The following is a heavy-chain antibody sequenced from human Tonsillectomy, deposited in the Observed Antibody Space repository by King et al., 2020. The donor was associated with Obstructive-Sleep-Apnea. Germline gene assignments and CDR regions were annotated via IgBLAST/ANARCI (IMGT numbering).Heavy chain of an antibody. D-gene: IGHD5-18*01. V-gene: IGHV3-23*04. Sequence: VQLVESGGGLVQLGGSLRLSCAASGFTFSSYAMSWVRQAPGKGLEWVSAISGSGVSAYYADSVKGRFTISRDNSKSTLSLQMNSLRAEDTAVYYCAKASSGGYSYGYYFDYWGQGTLVTVSS. J-gene: IGHJ4*02. CDR2: ISGSGVSA. CDR1: GFTFSSYA. CDR3: AKASSGGYSYGYYFDY.